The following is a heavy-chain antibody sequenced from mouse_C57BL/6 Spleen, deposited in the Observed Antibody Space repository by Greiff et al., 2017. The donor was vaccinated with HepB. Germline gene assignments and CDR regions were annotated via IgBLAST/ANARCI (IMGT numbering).Heavy chain of an antibody. V-gene: IGHV5-16*01. CDR1: GFTFSDYY. D-gene: IGHD2-5*01. CDR2: INYDGSST. J-gene: IGHJ2*01. CDR3: ARAYYSNPYYFDY. Sequence: EVKLVESEGGLVQPGSSIKLSCTASGFTFSDYYMAWVRQVPEKGLEWVANINYDGSSTYYLDSLKSRFIISRDNAKNILYLQMSSLKSEDTATYYCARAYYSNPYYFDYWGQGTTLTVSS.